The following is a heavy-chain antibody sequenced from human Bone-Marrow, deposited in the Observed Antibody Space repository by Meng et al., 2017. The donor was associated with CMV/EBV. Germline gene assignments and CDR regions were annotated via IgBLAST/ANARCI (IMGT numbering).Heavy chain of an antibody. V-gene: IGHV3-33*08. D-gene: IGHD6-13*01. J-gene: IGHJ4*02. Sequence: GESLKISCTASGFSVSSNYMNWVRQAPGKGLEWVAVIWYDGSNKYYADSVKGRFTISRDNSKNTLYLQMNSLRAEDTAVYYCAREWGLRQQLGYFDYWGQGTLVTVSS. CDR2: IWYDGSNK. CDR1: GFSVSSNY. CDR3: AREWGLRQQLGYFDY.